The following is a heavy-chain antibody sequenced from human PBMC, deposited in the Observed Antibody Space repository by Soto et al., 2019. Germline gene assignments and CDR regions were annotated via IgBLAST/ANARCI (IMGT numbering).Heavy chain of an antibody. V-gene: IGHV4-30-2*01. CDR2: IYQSGVT. J-gene: IGHJ5*02. CDR3: AGMPYTSGLRFDP. D-gene: IGHD6-19*01. Sequence: KTSETLSLTCNMSGDSYSISTYSWSWIRQPPGKALQWIGFIYQSGVTSYNPSLASRVSISLDRSNNQCSLKLKSVTAADTAAYFCAGMPYTSGLRFDPWGPGTLVTVSS. CDR1: GDSYSISTYS.